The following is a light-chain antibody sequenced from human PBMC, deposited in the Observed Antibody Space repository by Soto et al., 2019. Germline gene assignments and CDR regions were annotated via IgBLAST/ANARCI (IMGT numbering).Light chain of an antibody. J-gene: IGKJ5*01. CDR2: DAS. CDR1: QSVSTF. CDR3: LQYDGWPLT. V-gene: IGKV3-11*01. Sequence: EIVLTQSPATLSLSPGERATLSCRASQSVSTFLAWYQHKPGQAPRLLIYDASNRATGIPARFSGDGSGTEFTLPIDSLQSEDFVVYYCLQYDGWPLTFGQGTRLEIK.